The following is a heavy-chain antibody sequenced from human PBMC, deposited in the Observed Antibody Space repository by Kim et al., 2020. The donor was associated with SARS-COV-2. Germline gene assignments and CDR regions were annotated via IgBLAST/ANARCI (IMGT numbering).Heavy chain of an antibody. J-gene: IGHJ4*02. CDR2: ISYDGSNK. Sequence: GGSLRLSCAASGFTFSSYGMHWVRQAPGKGLEWVAVISYDGSNKYYADSVKGRFTISRDNSKNTLYLQMNSLRAEDTAVYYCAKDVAQTGAAAPLWGQGTLVTVSS. V-gene: IGHV3-30*18. CDR1: GFTFSSYG. CDR3: AKDVAQTGAAAPL. D-gene: IGHD6-13*01.